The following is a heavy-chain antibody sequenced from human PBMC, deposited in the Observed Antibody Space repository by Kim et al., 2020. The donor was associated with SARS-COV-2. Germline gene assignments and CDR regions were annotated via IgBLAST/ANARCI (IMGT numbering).Heavy chain of an antibody. V-gene: IGHV3-33*01. CDR3: ARSQGSTNWYSVDF. Sequence: YAASVKGRFTTSRDNSKNSVYLQMNSLRVEDTAVYYCARSQGSTNWYSVDFWGQGTLVTVAS. D-gene: IGHD6-13*01. J-gene: IGHJ4*02.